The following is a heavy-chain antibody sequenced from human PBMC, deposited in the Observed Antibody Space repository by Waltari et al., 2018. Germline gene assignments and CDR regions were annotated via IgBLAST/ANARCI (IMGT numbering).Heavy chain of an antibody. CDR3: TTQFYYDSSELYYFDY. D-gene: IGHD3-22*01. V-gene: IGHV3-15*01. Sequence: EVQLIESGGGLVQPGGSLRLSCAASGFNFSTVRMSWVRHSPGKGLEWVGRIKSKSDGETTDYAAPVKGRFTISRDDSKNTLYLQMNSLESEDTAVYYCTTQFYYDSSELYYFDYWGQGTLVTVSS. J-gene: IGHJ4*02. CDR2: IKSKSDGETT. CDR1: GFNFSTVR.